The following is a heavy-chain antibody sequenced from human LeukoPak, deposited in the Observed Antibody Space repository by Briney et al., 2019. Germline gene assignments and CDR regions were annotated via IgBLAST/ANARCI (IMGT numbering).Heavy chain of an antibody. CDR1: GYSFTSHY. Sequence: ASVKVSCKASGYSFTSHYMHWVRQAPGQGLEWMGLINPSGSSTLYAQKFQGRVTMTRDMSTSTAYMELSSLRSEDTAVYYCARGGYYDSSGYAKSPFDYWGQGALVTVSS. V-gene: IGHV1-46*01. D-gene: IGHD3-22*01. CDR3: ARGGYYDSSGYAKSPFDY. J-gene: IGHJ4*02. CDR2: INPSGSST.